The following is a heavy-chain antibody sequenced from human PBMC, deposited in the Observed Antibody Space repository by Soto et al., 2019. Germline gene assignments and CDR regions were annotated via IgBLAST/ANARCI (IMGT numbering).Heavy chain of an antibody. CDR3: ATDPRGAYYYDSSGYYHFDY. CDR2: IYDSGRT. J-gene: IGHJ4*02. Sequence: SETLSLTCTVSGASIGSGSYYWSWIRQYPGEGLVWIGHIYDSGRTYYNPSLESRVSISIDTSKNEFSLTLRSEDTAVYYCATDPRGAYYYDSSGYYHFDYWGQGTLVTVS. CDR1: GASIGSGSYY. D-gene: IGHD3-22*01. V-gene: IGHV4-31*03.